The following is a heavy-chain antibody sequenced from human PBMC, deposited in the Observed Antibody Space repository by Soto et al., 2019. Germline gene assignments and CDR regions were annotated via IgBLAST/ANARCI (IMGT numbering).Heavy chain of an antibody. CDR2: INPKNGAT. D-gene: IGHD3-22*01. CDR1: GYTFTDYY. Sequence: GASVKVSCKASGYTFTDYYPHWVRQAPGQGLELMGWINPKNGATIYAQKFQGRVTMTRDTSISTAYMELSRLRSDDTAVYSCARVYYDSSGYLDYWGQGTLVTVSS. V-gene: IGHV1-2*02. CDR3: ARVYYDSSGYLDY. J-gene: IGHJ4*02.